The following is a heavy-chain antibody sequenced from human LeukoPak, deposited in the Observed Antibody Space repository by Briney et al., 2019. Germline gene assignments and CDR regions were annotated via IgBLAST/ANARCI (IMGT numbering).Heavy chain of an antibody. CDR2: IDYSGST. CDR3: ARENRILTGRYYYYYGMDV. Sequence: SETLSLTCTVSGGSISSGGYYWSWIRQHPGKGLEWIGYIDYSGSTSYNPSLKSRVTISVDTSKNQFSLKLSSVTAADTAVYYCARENRILTGRYYYYYGMDVWGQGTTVTVSS. D-gene: IGHD3-9*01. V-gene: IGHV4-31*03. CDR1: GGSISSGGYY. J-gene: IGHJ6*02.